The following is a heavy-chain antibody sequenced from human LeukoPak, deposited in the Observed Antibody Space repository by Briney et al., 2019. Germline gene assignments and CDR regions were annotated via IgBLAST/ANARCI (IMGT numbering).Heavy chain of an antibody. CDR1: GFTFSSYA. V-gene: IGHV3-23*01. CDR3: AKDQASRVGNYDFWSGYPYFDY. D-gene: IGHD3-3*01. CDR2: ISGSGDNT. J-gene: IGHJ4*02. Sequence: GGSLRLSCAASGFTFSSYAMSWVRQAPGKGLEWVSAISGSGDNTYYADSVKGRFTISRDNSKNTLYLQMNSLRAEDTAVYYCAKDQASRVGNYDFWSGYPYFDYWGQGTLVTVSS.